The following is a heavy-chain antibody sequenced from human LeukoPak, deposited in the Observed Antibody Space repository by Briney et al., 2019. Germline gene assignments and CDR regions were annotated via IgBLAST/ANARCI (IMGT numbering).Heavy chain of an antibody. J-gene: IGHJ1*01. D-gene: IGHD3-22*01. CDR2: IKSDGRT. Sequence: GGSLRLSCAASGFTLSSYWMHWVRQAPGKGLVWVSRIKSDGRTNYADSVKGRFTISRDNAKNTVSLQMNSLRAEDTRGYYCARAPSEIGGYYPEYFRHWDQGTLVIVSS. CDR1: GFTLSSYW. CDR3: ARAPSEIGGYYPEYFRH. V-gene: IGHV3-74*01.